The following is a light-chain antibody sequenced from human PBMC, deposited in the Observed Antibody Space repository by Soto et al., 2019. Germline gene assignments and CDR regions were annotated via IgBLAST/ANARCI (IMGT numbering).Light chain of an antibody. Sequence: EIVMTQSPATLSVSPGERATLSCRASQSLSSNLAWYQQKPGQAPRLLIYGASTRATGIPASFSGSGSGTEFTLTISSLQSEDFAVYYCQQRSNWPTFGQGTRLEIK. CDR3: QQRSNWPT. V-gene: IGKV3-15*01. CDR1: QSLSSN. J-gene: IGKJ5*01. CDR2: GAS.